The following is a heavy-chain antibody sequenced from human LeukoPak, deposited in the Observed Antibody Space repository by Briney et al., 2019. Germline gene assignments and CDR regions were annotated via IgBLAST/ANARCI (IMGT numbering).Heavy chain of an antibody. CDR1: GFTFSSYS. CDR2: ISTSSSTI. V-gene: IGHV3-48*01. J-gene: IGHJ4*02. Sequence: GGSLRLSCVASGFTFSSYSMNWVRQAPGKGLEWVSYISTSSSTIYYADSVKGRFTISRDNAKNSLYLQMNSLRGEDTAVYYCTRVSATYDYWGQGTLVTVSS. CDR3: TRVSATYDY.